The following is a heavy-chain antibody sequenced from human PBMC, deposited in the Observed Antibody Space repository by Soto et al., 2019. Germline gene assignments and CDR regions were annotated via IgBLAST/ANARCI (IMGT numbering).Heavy chain of an antibody. Sequence: GGSLRLSCAASGFTFSSYGMHWVRQAPGKGLEWVAVIWYDGGTTDYAAPVKGRFTISRDDSKNTLYLQMNSLKTEDTAVYYCTTDERAQFGVVITHFDYWGQGTLVTVSS. CDR2: IWYDGGTT. CDR1: GFTFSSYG. V-gene: IGHV3-15*01. D-gene: IGHD3-3*01. J-gene: IGHJ4*02. CDR3: TTDERAQFGVVITHFDY.